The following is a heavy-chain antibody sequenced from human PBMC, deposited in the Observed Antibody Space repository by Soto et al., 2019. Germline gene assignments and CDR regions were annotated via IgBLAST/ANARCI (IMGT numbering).Heavy chain of an antibody. CDR1: GFTFSGYA. Sequence: EVQLVESGGDLVQPGGSLRLSCAASGFTFSGYAMHWVRQAPGKGLEYVSAINSNGGNTYYVNSVKGRFTISRDNSKNTLYLQMGSLRAEDMVVYYCARSSDVYKLFDYWGQGTLVTVSS. D-gene: IGHD1-1*01. CDR2: INSNGGNT. V-gene: IGHV3-64*01. CDR3: ARSSDVYKLFDY. J-gene: IGHJ4*02.